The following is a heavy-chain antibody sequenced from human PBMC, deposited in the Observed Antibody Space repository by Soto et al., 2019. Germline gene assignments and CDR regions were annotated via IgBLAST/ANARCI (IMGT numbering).Heavy chain of an antibody. V-gene: IGHV4-39*01. CDR3: ARQPLVRGVLSDMDV. Sequence: TNHYWGWIRQPPGKGLEWIGSIYYSGNTYYNPSLKSRVTISVDTSKKQISLKLSSVTATDTAVYFCARQPLVRGVLSDMDVWGQGTTVTVSS. CDR1: TNHY. CDR2: IYYSGNT. D-gene: IGHD3-10*01. J-gene: IGHJ6*02.